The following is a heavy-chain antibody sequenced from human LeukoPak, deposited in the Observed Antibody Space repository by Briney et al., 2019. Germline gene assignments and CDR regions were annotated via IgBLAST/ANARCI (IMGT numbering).Heavy chain of an antibody. CDR3: TRVRGGLPGMDV. Sequence: GGSLRLSCAASGFTFSTYAMSWVRQAPGKGLERVSYISNSGSTIYYADSVKGRFTISRDNAKNSLYLQMNSLRAEDTAVYYCTRVRGGLPGMDVWGQGTTVTVSS. D-gene: IGHD5/OR15-5a*01. CDR1: GFTFSTYA. V-gene: IGHV3-48*03. CDR2: ISNSGSTI. J-gene: IGHJ6*02.